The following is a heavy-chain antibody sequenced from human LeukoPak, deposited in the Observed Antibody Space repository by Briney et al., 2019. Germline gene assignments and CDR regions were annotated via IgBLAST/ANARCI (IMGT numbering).Heavy chain of an antibody. D-gene: IGHD3-22*01. Sequence: GASVKVSCKASGGTFSSYAISWVRQAPGQGLEWMGGIIHIFGTANYAQKFQGRVTITTDESTSTAYMELSSLRSEDTAVYYCATPGLWCYDSSGYPFDYWGQGTLVTVSS. CDR1: GGTFSSYA. V-gene: IGHV1-69*05. CDR2: IIHIFGTA. CDR3: ATPGLWCYDSSGYPFDY. J-gene: IGHJ4*02.